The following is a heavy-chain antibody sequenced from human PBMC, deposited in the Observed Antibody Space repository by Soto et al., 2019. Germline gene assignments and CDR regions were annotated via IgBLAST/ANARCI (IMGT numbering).Heavy chain of an antibody. D-gene: IGHD3-22*01. J-gene: IGHJ4*02. CDR1: GFTFSSYA. V-gene: IGHV3-23*01. CDR2: ISGSGGST. CDR3: AKGGSQVVVINHYFDY. Sequence: GGSLRLSCAASGFTFSSYAMSWVRQAPGKGLEWVSAISGSGGSTYYADSVKGRFTISRDNSKNTLYLQMNSLRAEDTAVYYCAKGGSQVVVINHYFDYWGQGTLVTVSS.